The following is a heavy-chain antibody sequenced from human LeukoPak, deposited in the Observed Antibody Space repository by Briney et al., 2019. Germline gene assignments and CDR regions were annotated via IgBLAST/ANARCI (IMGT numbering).Heavy chain of an antibody. V-gene: IGHV3-21*01. CDR2: ISSSSSYI. D-gene: IGHD1-26*01. Sequence: GGSLRLSCAASGFTFSSCSMNWVRQAPGKGLEWVSSISSSSSYIYYADSVKGRFTISRDNAKNSLYLQMNSLRAEDTAVYYCARDREWELQDYWGQGTLVTVSS. J-gene: IGHJ4*02. CDR1: GFTFSSCS. CDR3: ARDREWELQDY.